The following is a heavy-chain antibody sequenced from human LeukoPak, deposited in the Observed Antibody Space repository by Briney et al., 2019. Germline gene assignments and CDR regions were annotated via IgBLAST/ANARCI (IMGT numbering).Heavy chain of an antibody. CDR2: ISAYNGNT. CDR1: GYTFTGYY. V-gene: IGHV1-18*04. J-gene: IGHJ4*02. D-gene: IGHD3-3*01. Sequence: ASVKVSCKASGYTFTGYYMHWVRQAPGQGLEWMGWISAYNGNTNYAQKLQGRVTMTTDTSTSTAYMELRSLRSDDTAVYYCARSYYDFWSGYYTGWYFDYWGQGTLVTVSS. CDR3: ARSYYDFWSGYYTGWYFDY.